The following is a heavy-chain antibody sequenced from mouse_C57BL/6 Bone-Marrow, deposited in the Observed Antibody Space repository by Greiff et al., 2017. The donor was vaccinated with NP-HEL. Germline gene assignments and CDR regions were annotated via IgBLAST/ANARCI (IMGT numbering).Heavy chain of an antibody. D-gene: IGHD1-1*02. CDR3: ARRWLWYFDV. V-gene: IGHV1-61*01. CDR1: GYTFTSYW. Sequence: VQLQQPGAELVRPGSSVKLSCKASGYTFTSYWMDWVKQRPGQGLEWIGNIYPSDSETHYNQKFKDKATLTVDKSSSTAYMQLSSLTSEDSAVYYCARRWLWYFDVWGTGTTVTVSS. CDR2: IYPSDSET. J-gene: IGHJ1*03.